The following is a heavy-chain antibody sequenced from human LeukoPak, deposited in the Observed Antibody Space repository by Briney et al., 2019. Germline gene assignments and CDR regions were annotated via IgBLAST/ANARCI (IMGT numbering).Heavy chain of an antibody. CDR2: FDPEDGET. CDR3: ATVRGSSWYYFDY. J-gene: IGHJ4*02. CDR1: GYTLTELS. V-gene: IGHV1-24*01. Sequence: ASVKVSCKVSGYTLTELSMHWVRQAPGKGLEWMGGFDPEDGETIYAQKFQGRVTVTEDTSTDTAYMELSSLRSEDTAVYYCATVRGSSWYYFDYWGQGTLVTVSS. D-gene: IGHD6-13*01.